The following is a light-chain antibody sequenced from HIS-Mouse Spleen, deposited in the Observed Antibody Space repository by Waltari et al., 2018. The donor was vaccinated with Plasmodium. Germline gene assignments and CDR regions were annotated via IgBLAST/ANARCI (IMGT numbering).Light chain of an antibody. CDR2: GAS. Sequence: EIVMTHSPATLSVSPGERATLSCRARQNVSSNLAWYQQQPGQAPRLLIYGASTRATGIPARFSGSGSGTEFTLTISSLQSEDFAVYYCQQYNNWSFTFGPGTKVDIK. J-gene: IGKJ3*01. CDR3: QQYNNWSFT. CDR1: QNVSSN. V-gene: IGKV3-15*01.